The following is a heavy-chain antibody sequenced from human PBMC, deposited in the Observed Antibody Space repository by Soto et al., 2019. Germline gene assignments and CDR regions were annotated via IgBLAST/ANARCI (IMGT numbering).Heavy chain of an antibody. CDR2: IIPSLDVS. Sequence: QVQLVQSGAEVKKPGSSVKVSCKASGGTFSSYTITWVRQAPGQGLEWMGRIIPSLDVSTYAQKFRGRITITADKSTSTAYMELSSLTSEDTAVYYCARDLVVVTSDFYCYGMDVWGQGTTVTVSS. D-gene: IGHD3-22*01. J-gene: IGHJ6*02. CDR3: ARDLVVVTSDFYCYGMDV. CDR1: GGTFSSYT. V-gene: IGHV1-69*08.